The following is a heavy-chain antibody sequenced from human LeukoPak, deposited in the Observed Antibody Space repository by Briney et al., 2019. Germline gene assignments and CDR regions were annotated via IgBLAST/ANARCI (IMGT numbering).Heavy chain of an antibody. J-gene: IGHJ6*02. CDR1: GFTFSSYG. CDR3: AKVAGCQPYYGMDV. D-gene: IGHD2-2*01. Sequence: TGGSLRLSCAASGFTFSSYGMHWVRQAPGKGLEWVSAISGSGGTTYYADSVKGRFTISRDNSKNTLYLQMNSLRAEDTAEYYCAKVAGCQPYYGMDVWGQETTVTVSS. V-gene: IGHV3-23*01. CDR2: ISGSGGTT.